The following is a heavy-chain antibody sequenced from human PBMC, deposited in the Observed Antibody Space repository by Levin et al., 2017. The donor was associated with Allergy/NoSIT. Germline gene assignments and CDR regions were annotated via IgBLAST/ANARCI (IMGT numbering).Heavy chain of an antibody. CDR1: GGSISSSSYY. CDR2: IYYSGST. J-gene: IGHJ4*02. D-gene: IGHD6-13*01. Sequence: SQTLSLTCTVSGGSISSSSYYWGWIRQPPGKGLEWIGSIYYSGSTYYNPSLKSRVTISVDTSKNQFSLKLSSVTAADTAVFYCASIGGAATGKTPFDYWGQGTLVTVSS. V-gene: IGHV4-39*01. CDR3: ASIGGAATGKTPFDY.